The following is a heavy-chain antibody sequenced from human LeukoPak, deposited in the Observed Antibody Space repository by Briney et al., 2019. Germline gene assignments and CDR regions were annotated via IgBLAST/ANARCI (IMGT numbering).Heavy chain of an antibody. Sequence: SQTLSLTCTVSGGSVSSGSYYRSWIRQPPGKGLEWIGCIQNSGSTEYNPSLESRVTISVDRSRNQFSLKLTSVTAADTAVYFCARGYGYNSEYWGQGTLVTVSP. V-gene: IGHV4-61*01. CDR2: IQNSGST. CDR1: GGSVSSGSYY. D-gene: IGHD5-24*01. J-gene: IGHJ4*02. CDR3: ARGYGYNSEY.